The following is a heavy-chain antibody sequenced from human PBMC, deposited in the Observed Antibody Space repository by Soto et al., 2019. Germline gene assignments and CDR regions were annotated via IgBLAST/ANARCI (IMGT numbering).Heavy chain of an antibody. CDR1: GEPLSGYF. D-gene: IGHD6-13*01. CDR2: INQSGSN. V-gene: IGHV4-34*01. J-gene: IGHJ6*02. CDR3: AREHGRGSSWYGRSYYYGMDV. Sequence: SETLSLTCAVYGEPLSGYFWTWIRQPPGKGLEWIGEINQSGSNTYNPSLKSRVTISLDTSKNQFSLELTSVTAADTAVYYCAREHGRGSSWYGRSYYYGMDVWGQGTTVTVS.